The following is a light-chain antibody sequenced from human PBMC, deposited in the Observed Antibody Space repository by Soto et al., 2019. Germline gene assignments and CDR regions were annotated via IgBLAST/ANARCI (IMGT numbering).Light chain of an antibody. CDR1: SGSVSTTYY. V-gene: IGLV8-61*01. J-gene: IGLJ3*02. Sequence: QTVVTQEPSFSVSPGGTVTLTCGLSSGSVSTTYYPTWYQQTPGQAPRTIIYSTNTRSSGVPDRFCGSILCNKAALTITGAQADDESDYYCVLYLGSGISVFGGGTQLTVL. CDR3: VLYLGSGISV. CDR2: STN.